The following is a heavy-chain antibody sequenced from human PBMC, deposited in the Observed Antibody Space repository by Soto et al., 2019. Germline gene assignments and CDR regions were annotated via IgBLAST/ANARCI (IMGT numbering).Heavy chain of an antibody. CDR2: INSDGSST. CDR1: GSTFSNDW. J-gene: IGHJ6*02. V-gene: IGHV3-74*01. CDR3: ARDRSYSLDV. Sequence: EVQLVESGGGLLQPGGSLRLSCAVSGSTFSNDWMHWVRQAPGTGLVWVSHINSDGSSTKYADFVKGRFTIARDNAKNTVYLQMNSLRAEDTAVYYCARDRSYSLDVWGQGTTVTVSS.